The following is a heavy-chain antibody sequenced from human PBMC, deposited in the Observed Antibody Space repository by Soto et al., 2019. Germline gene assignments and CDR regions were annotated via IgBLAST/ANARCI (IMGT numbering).Heavy chain of an antibody. J-gene: IGHJ5*02. Sequence: SVRVSCKASGGTFSSYTTSWVRQAPGQGLEWMGRIIPILGIANYAQKFQGRVTITADKSTSTAYMELSSLRSEDTAVYYCACYLGIVVETVKSSQEDNWFDPWGQGTLVTVSS. CDR3: ACYLGIVVETVKSSQEDNWFDP. D-gene: IGHD2-2*03. V-gene: IGHV1-69*02. CDR1: GGTFSSYT. CDR2: IIPILGIA.